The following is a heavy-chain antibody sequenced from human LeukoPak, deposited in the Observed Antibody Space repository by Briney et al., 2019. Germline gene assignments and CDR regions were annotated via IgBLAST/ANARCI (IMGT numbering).Heavy chain of an antibody. D-gene: IGHD5-18*01. Sequence: GGSLRLSCAGSGFTVSTNYMSWVRQAPGKGLERVSVIYSGGATFYADSVKGRFTISRDNSRNTLHLQMNSLRAEDTAVYYCARDRGYSYGYSYYFENWGQGTLVTVSS. J-gene: IGHJ4*02. CDR1: GFTVSTNY. V-gene: IGHV3-53*01. CDR2: IYSGGAT. CDR3: ARDRGYSYGYSYYFEN.